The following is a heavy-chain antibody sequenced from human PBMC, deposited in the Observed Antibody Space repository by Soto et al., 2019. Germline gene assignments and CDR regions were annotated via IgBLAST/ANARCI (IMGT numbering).Heavy chain of an antibody. CDR1: GYSFTIDC. Sequence: REPLKISWKGAGYSFTIDCIGWVLQMPGKGLEWMGIIYHGDSDTRYSQSLQVQVTISADKSISTAYLQWRSLKDSETAMYYCASRPSMIARRDAFDIWGQGTMVTVSS. CDR2: IYHGDSDT. CDR3: ASRPSMIARRDAFDI. V-gene: IGHV5-51*01. D-gene: IGHD3-22*01. J-gene: IGHJ3*02.